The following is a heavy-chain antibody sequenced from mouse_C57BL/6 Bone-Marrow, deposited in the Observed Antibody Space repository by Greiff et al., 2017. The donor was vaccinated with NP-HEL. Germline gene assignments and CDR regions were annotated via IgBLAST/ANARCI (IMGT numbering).Heavy chain of an antibody. J-gene: IGHJ3*01. D-gene: IGHD1-1*01. CDR2: ISSGGSYT. V-gene: IGHV5-6*01. Sequence: VQLKESGGDLVKPGGSLKLSCAASGFTFSSYGMSWVRQTPDKRLEWVATISSGGSYTYYPDSVKGRFTISRDNAKNTLYLQMSSLKSEDTAMYYCARQGGYYPAWFAYWGQGTLVTVSA. CDR3: ARQGGYYPAWFAY. CDR1: GFTFSSYG.